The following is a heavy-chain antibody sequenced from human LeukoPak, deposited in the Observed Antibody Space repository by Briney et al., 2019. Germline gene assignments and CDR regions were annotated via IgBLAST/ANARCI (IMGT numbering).Heavy chain of an antibody. Sequence: SETLSLTCSVSGDSFSSSTYYWGWVRQTPGKGLEWIGSTSYSGNAYYNPSLKSRVTISVDTSRNQFSLKLNSVTAADTALYYCARDGYGGIDYWGQGILVTVSS. V-gene: IGHV4-39*07. CDR3: ARDGYGGIDY. CDR1: GDSFSSSTYY. CDR2: TSYSGNA. J-gene: IGHJ4*02. D-gene: IGHD4-23*01.